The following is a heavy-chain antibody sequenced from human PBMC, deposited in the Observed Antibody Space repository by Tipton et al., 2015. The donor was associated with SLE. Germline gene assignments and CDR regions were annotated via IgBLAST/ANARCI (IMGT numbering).Heavy chain of an antibody. V-gene: IGHV4-38-2*02. CDR2: IYHSGTT. Sequence: GLVKPSETLSLTCTVSGFSISSYYWGWIRQPPGKGLEWLGTIYHSGTTYYNPSLKSRATISVDRSKNDFSLRLTSVTATDTALYYCARLGFREFDSSFDSWGQGILVTVSS. CDR3: ARLGFREFDSSFDS. J-gene: IGHJ5*01. D-gene: IGHD3-10*01. CDR1: GFSISSYY.